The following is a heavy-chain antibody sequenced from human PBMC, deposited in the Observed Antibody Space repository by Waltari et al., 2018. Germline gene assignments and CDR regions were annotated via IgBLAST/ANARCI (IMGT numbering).Heavy chain of an antibody. Sequence: QVQLQESGPGLVKPSQTLSLTCAVSGASISSRNYWTWIRQPAGKGLEWFGLIYPSGGTNYNPSLKSRVTISVDASKNQFSLKLSSVTAADTAVYYCARELGNWGQGTLVTVSA. CDR1: GASISSRNY. CDR3: ARELGN. V-gene: IGHV4-61*02. J-gene: IGHJ4*02. CDR2: IYPSGGT.